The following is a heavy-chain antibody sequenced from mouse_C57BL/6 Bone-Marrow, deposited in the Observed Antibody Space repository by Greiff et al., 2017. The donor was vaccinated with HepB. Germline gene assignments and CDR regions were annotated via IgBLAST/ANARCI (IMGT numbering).Heavy chain of an antibody. D-gene: IGHD1-1*01. CDR1: GYTFTGYW. CDR3: ARSRYYGPYWDFDV. J-gene: IGHJ1*03. Sequence: QVQLQQSGAELMKPGASVKLSCKATGYTFTGYWIAWVKQRPGHGLEWIGEILPGSGSTNYNDKFKGKATFTADTSSNTAYMQLSSLTTEDSAVYYCARSRYYGPYWDFDVWGTGTTVTVSS. V-gene: IGHV1-9*01. CDR2: ILPGSGST.